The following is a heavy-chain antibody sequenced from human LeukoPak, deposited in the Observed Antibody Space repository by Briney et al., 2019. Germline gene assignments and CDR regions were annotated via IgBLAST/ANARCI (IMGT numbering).Heavy chain of an antibody. CDR1: GYTFTGYY. CDR2: INPNSGGT. V-gene: IGHV1-2*02. CDR3: ARVKTPTARILYYYYYMDV. J-gene: IGHJ6*03. D-gene: IGHD5-18*01. Sequence: ASVKVSCKASGYTFTGYYMHWVRQAPGQGLEWMGWINPNSGGTNYAQKFQGRVTMTRDTSISTAYMELSRLRSDDTAVYYCARVKTPTARILYYYYYMDVWGKGTTVTVSS.